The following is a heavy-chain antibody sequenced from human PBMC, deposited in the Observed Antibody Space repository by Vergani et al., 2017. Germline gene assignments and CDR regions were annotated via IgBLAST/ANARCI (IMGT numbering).Heavy chain of an antibody. J-gene: IGHJ6*02. D-gene: IGHD2-15*01. Sequence: EVQLLESGGGLVQPGGSLRLSCGASGFTFSSCAMTWVRQAPGKGLELVSAISGSGGNTFYTDSVKGRFTISRDNSKDTLYLQMNSLRVEDTAIYYCAKARDPNCKGGNCYSYYYGLDLWGQGTTVTVSS. V-gene: IGHV3-23*01. CDR2: ISGSGGNT. CDR1: GFTFSSCA. CDR3: AKARDPNCKGGNCYSYYYGLDL.